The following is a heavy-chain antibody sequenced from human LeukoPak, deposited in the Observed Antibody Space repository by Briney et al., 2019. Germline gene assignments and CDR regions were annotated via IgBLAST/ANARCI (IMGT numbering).Heavy chain of an antibody. D-gene: IGHD2/OR15-2a*01. CDR2: IYYSGST. CDR1: GGSISSYY. V-gene: IGHV4-59*01. J-gene: IGHJ4*02. Sequence: SETLSLTCTVSGGSISSYYWSWIRQPPGKGLEWIGYIYYSGSTNYNPSLKSRGTISVDTSKNQFSLKLSSVTAADTAVYYCASQRRGLLYYFDYWGQGTLVTVSS. CDR3: ASQRRGLLYYFDY.